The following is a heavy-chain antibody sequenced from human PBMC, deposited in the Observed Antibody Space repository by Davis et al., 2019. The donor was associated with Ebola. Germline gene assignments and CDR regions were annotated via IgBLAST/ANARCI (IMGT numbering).Heavy chain of an antibody. CDR3: ARLPNTASPPDY. V-gene: IGHV4-59*01. Sequence: SGTLSLTCTVSGGSISSYYWSWIRQPPGKGLEWIAYIYYTGSTYYNPSLKSRVTISVDTSKSQFSLKLNSVTAADTAVYYCARLPNTASPPDYWGQGTLVTVSS. CDR1: GGSISSYY. CDR2: IYYTGST. J-gene: IGHJ4*02.